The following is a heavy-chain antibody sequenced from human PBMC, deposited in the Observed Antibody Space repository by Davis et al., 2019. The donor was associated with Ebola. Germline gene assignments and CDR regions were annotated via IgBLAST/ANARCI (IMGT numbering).Heavy chain of an antibody. J-gene: IGHJ6*04. V-gene: IGHV3-13*01. CDR2: IGMAGDT. CDR3: ARDSSGRGMDV. Sequence: PGGSLRLSCAAPGFTFSSYDMHWVRQVTGKGLEGVSNIGMAGDTHYTDSVKGRFTVSRENAKNSLYLQMNSLRAGDTGVYYCARDSSGRGMDVWGKGTAVTVSS. CDR1: GFTFSSYD.